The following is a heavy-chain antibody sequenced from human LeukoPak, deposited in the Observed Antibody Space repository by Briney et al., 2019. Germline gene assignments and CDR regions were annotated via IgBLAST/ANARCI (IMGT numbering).Heavy chain of an antibody. CDR1: GFTFSNYY. Sequence: GGSLRLSCAASGFTFSNYYMSWIRQAPGKGLEWVSYISSSGSTIYYADSVKGRFTISRDNAKNSLYLQMNSLRAEDTAVYYCARVKLHGYYFDYWGQGTLVTVSS. V-gene: IGHV3-11*01. J-gene: IGHJ4*02. CDR2: ISSSGSTI. D-gene: IGHD2-15*01. CDR3: ARVKLHGYYFDY.